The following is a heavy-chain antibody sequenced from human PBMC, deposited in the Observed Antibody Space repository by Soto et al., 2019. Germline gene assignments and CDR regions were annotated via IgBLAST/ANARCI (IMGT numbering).Heavy chain of an antibody. CDR3: ASFSRGIVVVPAANPHYYYYMDV. D-gene: IGHD2-2*01. CDR1: GGSISSYY. Sequence: SETLSLTCTVSGGSISSYYWSWIRQPPGKGLEWIGYIYYSGSTNYNPSLKSRVTISVDTSKNQFSLKLSSVTAADTAVYYCASFSRGIVVVPAANPHYYYYMDVWGKGTTVTVSS. CDR2: IYYSGST. V-gene: IGHV4-59*08. J-gene: IGHJ6*03.